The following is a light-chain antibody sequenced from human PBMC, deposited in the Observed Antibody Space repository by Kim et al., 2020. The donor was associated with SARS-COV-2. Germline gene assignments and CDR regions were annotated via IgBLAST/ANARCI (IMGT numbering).Light chain of an antibody. J-gene: IGKJ2*01. CDR2: AAS. CDR3: QQTYSTYT. V-gene: IGKV1-39*01. Sequence: DLQMTHSPSSLSASVGDTVTITCRASQTVTTYLNWYQQKPGKAPKHLIYAASSLQSGVPSRFRGSGSGTHFTLTINSLQPEDFATYYCQQTYSTYTFGQGTKLEI. CDR1: QTVTTY.